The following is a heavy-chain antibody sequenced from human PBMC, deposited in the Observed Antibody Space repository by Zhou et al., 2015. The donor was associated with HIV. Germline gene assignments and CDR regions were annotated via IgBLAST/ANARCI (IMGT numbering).Heavy chain of an antibody. V-gene: IGHV1-8*01. CDR2: MNPKSGNT. CDR1: GYTFTNYD. D-gene: IGHD2-15*01. Sequence: QVQLVQSGAEVRKPGASVKVSCKTSGYTFTNYDINWVRQATGQGLEWMGWMNPKSGNTGYARKFQGRVTMTRNTSISTAYMELNSLRSEDTAVYYCAVRRGYCSGGGCFSYFDYWGQGTLVTVSS. CDR3: AVRRGYCSGGGCFSYFDY. J-gene: IGHJ4*02.